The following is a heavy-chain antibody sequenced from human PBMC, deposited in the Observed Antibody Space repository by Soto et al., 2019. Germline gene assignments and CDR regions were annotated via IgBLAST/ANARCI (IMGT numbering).Heavy chain of an antibody. CDR2: ISSRGTYI. J-gene: IGHJ6*02. CDR1: EFSLDGFI. CDR3: ARAGDRDCYVGPYHYCGMDV. Sequence: EVHLMESGGGLVTPGGSLRPSCAASEFSLDGFIMNWVRQVPGRGLEWVSSISSRGTYIYYVDSVRVRFTTSRDNAKKSLCLQMTRVRAEATGVYHCARAGDRDCYVGPYHYCGMDVWCQGTTGNVSS. V-gene: IGHV3-21*01. D-gene: IGHD1-26*01.